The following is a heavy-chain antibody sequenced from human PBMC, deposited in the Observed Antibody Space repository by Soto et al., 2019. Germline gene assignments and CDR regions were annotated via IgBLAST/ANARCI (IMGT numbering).Heavy chain of an antibody. CDR3: ARDQEAGSFFPYYYGMDV. D-gene: IGHD6-13*01. V-gene: IGHV3-48*03. CDR2: ISSSGSTI. CDR1: GFTFSSYE. J-gene: IGHJ6*02. Sequence: PGVSQRISCATSGFTFSSYEMNWVRQAPGKGLEWVSYISSSGSTIYYADSVKGRFTISRDNAKNSLYLQMDSLRAEDTAVYYCARDQEAGSFFPYYYGMDVWGQGTTVTVSS.